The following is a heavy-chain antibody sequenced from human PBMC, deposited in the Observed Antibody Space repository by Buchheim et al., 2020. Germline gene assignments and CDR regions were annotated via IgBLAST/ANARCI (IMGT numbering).Heavy chain of an antibody. V-gene: IGHV3-23*01. CDR3: AIRGYSGSYSLDN. CDR2: ISGHAATT. J-gene: IGHJ4*02. D-gene: IGHD3-10*01. Sequence: EVQLLESGGDLVPPAGSLRLSCAASGFTFSSYAMAWVRQAPGQGLEWVSVISGHAATTYYADSVKGRFTISSDNSKNTVYLQMSSLRAEDTAVYYCAIRGYSGSYSLDNWGQGTL. CDR1: GFTFSSYA.